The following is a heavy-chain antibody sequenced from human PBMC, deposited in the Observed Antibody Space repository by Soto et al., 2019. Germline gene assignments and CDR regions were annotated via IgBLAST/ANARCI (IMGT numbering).Heavy chain of an antibody. V-gene: IGHV4-31*03. D-gene: IGHD1-1*01. Sequence: SETLSLTCTVSGGSISSGGYYWSWIRQHPGKGLEWIGYIYYSGSTYYNPSLKSRVTISVDTSKNQFSLKLSSVTAADTAVYYCARVDEGTFWFDPWGQGTLVTV. CDR3: ARVDEGTFWFDP. CDR2: IYYSGST. CDR1: GGSISSGGYY. J-gene: IGHJ5*02.